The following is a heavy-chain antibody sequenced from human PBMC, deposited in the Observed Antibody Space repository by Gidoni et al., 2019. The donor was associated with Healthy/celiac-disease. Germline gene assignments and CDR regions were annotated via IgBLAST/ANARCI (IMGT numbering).Heavy chain of an antibody. D-gene: IGHD6-19*01. Sequence: QLQLQESGPGLVKPSETLSPTCTVSGGSISSSSYYWGWIRQPPGKGLELIGSIYYSGSTYYNPSLKSRVTISVDTSKNQFSLKLSSVTAADTAVYYCASGEQMTYSSGQGDAFDIWGQGTMVTVSS. V-gene: IGHV4-39*01. CDR1: GGSISSSSYY. CDR3: ASGEQMTYSSGQGDAFDI. CDR2: IYYSGST. J-gene: IGHJ3*02.